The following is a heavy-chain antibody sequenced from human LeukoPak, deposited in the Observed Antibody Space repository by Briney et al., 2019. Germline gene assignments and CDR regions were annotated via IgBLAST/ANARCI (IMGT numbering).Heavy chain of an antibody. Sequence: SETLSLTCTVSGGSISSYYWSWLRQPPGKGLEWIGYIYTSGSTNYNPSLKSRGTISVDTSKNQFSLKLSSVTAADTAVYYCARRSGSLGWFDPWGQGTLVTASS. CDR3: ARRSGSLGWFDP. CDR2: IYTSGST. V-gene: IGHV4-4*09. J-gene: IGHJ5*02. CDR1: GGSISSYY. D-gene: IGHD1-26*01.